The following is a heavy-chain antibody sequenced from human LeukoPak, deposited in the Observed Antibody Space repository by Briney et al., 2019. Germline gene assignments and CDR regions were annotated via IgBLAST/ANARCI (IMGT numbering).Heavy chain of an antibody. D-gene: IGHD3-22*01. CDR2: INLNSGGT. V-gene: IGHV1-2*06. J-gene: IGHJ3*02. CDR3: ARYYYDSSGYPGAFDI. Sequence: ASVKVSCKASGYTFTGYYMHWVRQAPGQGLEWMGRINLNSGGTNYAQKFQGRVTMTRDTSISKAYMELSRLRSDDTAVYYCARYYYDSSGYPGAFDIWGQGTMVTVSS. CDR1: GYTFTGYY.